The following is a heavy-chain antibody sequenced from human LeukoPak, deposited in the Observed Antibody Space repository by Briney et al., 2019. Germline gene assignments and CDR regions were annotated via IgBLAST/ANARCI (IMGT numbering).Heavy chain of an antibody. CDR2: IYTSGST. D-gene: IGHD6-19*01. Sequence: SETLSLTCTVSGGSISSYYWSWIRQPAGKGLEWIGRIYTSGSTNYNPSLKSRVTMSVDTSKNQFSLKLSSVTAADTAVYYCARSGSSGWYPDFDYWGQGTLVTVSS. CDR1: GGSISSYY. CDR3: ARSGSSGWYPDFDY. J-gene: IGHJ4*02. V-gene: IGHV4-4*07.